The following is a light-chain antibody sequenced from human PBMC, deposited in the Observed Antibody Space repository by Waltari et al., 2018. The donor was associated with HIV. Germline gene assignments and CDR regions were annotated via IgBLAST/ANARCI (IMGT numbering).Light chain of an antibody. V-gene: IGKV3-20*01. CDR2: GAS. Sequence: EIVLTQSPGTLSASPGEGATLSCRSSQRVSSNYLAWYQQKPGQAPRLLIYGASTRATGIPDRFRGSGSGTDFILTISRLQPGDFAVYFCQQYGSSPQTFGQGTKVEIK. CDR1: QRVSSNY. J-gene: IGKJ1*01. CDR3: QQYGSSPQT.